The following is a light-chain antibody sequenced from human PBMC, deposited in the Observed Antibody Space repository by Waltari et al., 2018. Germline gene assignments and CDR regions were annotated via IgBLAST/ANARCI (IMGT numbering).Light chain of an antibody. CDR2: EVY. V-gene: IGLV2-14*01. CDR1: SRDVGGYHF. J-gene: IGLJ2*01. Sequence: QSALTQPASVSGSPGQSITISCTGTSRDVGGYHFASWYQQHPGKAPKLILYEVYNRPSGVSYRFSGSKSGNTASLTISGLQAEDEADYYCSSYTSSSTGIFGGGTKLTVL. CDR3: SSYTSSSTGI.